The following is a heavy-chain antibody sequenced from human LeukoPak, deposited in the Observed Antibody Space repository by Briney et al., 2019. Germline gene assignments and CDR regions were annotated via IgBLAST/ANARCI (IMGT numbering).Heavy chain of an antibody. CDR1: GGSISSYY. D-gene: IGHD3-10*01. CDR3: AREAGEADDY. V-gene: IGHV4-59*01. Sequence: PSETLSLTCTVSGGSISSYYWSWIRQPPGKGLEWIGYIYYSESTNYNPSLKSRVTISVDTSKNQFSLKLSSVTAADTAVYYCAREAGEADDYWGQGTLVTVSS. CDR2: IYYSEST. J-gene: IGHJ4*02.